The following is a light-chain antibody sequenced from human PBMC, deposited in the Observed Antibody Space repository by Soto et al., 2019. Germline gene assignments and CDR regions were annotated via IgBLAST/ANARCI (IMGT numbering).Light chain of an antibody. CDR3: QTWGTGFQF. J-gene: IGLJ2*01. V-gene: IGLV4-69*01. CDR2: LNNDGSH. CDR1: SGHSSYA. Sequence: QSVLTQSPSASASLGASVKLTCTLSSGHSSYAIAWHLKQPGKGPRYLMDLNNDGSHTKGDGIPDRFSGSSSGADRYLIISSLQSEDEADYYCQTWGTGFQFFGGGTKLTVL.